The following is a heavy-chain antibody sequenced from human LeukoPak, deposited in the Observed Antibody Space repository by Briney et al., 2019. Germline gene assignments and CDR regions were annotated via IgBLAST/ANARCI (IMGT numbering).Heavy chain of an antibody. V-gene: IGHV3-11*04. CDR3: AVSIVARREGLSGY. CDR1: GFTFSDYY. CDR2: ISSSGSTI. D-gene: IGHD6-6*01. Sequence: PGGSLRLSCAASGFTFSDYYMSWIRQAPGKGLEWVSYISSSGSTIYYADSVKGRFTISRDNAKNSLYLQMNGLRADDTALYYCAVSIVARREGLSGYWGQGTLVTVSS. J-gene: IGHJ4*02.